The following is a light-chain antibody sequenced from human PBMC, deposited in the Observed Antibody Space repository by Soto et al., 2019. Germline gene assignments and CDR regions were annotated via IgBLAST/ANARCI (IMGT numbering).Light chain of an antibody. V-gene: IGKV3-20*01. CDR2: GAS. CDR1: QSVSSSY. Sequence: EIVLTQAPGTLSFSPGERATLSCRASQSVSSSYLAWYQQKPGQPPRLLIYGASSRATGIPDRFSGSGSGTDFTLTISRLEPEDFAVFYCQHYDSLPITLGQGTRLEIK. CDR3: QHYDSLPIT. J-gene: IGKJ5*01.